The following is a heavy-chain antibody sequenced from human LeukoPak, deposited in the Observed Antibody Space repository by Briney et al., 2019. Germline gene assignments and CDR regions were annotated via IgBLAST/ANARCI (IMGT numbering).Heavy chain of an antibody. CDR1: GGTFSSYA. CDR3: ARGSEWYGNYFDY. V-gene: IGHV1-69*04. D-gene: IGHD3-3*01. Sequence: SVKVSCKASGGTFSSYAISWVRQAPGQGLEWMGRIIPILGIANYAQKFQGGVTITADKSTSTAYMELSSLRSEDTAVYYCARGSEWYGNYFDYWGQGTLVTVSS. J-gene: IGHJ4*02. CDR2: IIPILGIA.